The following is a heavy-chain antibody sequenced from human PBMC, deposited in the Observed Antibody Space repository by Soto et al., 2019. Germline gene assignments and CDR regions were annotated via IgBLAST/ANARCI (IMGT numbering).Heavy chain of an antibody. CDR1: GFIFATHG. D-gene: IGHD5-18*01. Sequence: GGSLRLSCAASGFIFATHGINWVRQAPGKGLEWVSYITGDGSIDYADSVRGRFSISRDNAKNTVSLQMNSLRVEDTAVYYCAKARYGLGWDYWGQGTLVTAPQ. CDR3: AKARYGLGWDY. CDR2: ITGDGSI. J-gene: IGHJ4*02. V-gene: IGHV3-23*01.